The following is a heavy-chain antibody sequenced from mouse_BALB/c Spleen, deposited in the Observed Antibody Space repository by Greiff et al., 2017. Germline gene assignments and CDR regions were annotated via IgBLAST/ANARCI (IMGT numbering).Heavy chain of an antibody. D-gene: IGHD2-4*01. CDR1: GYSITSCYS. V-gene: IGHV3-1*02. CDR3: ARDPIYYDYDRFAY. Sequence: ESGPDLVKPSQSLSLTCTVTGYSITSCYSWHWIRQFPGNKLEWMGYIHYSGSTNYNPSLKSRISITRDTSKNQFFLQLNSVTTEDTATYYFARDPIYYDYDRFAYWGQGTLVTVSA. J-gene: IGHJ3*01. CDR2: IHYSGST.